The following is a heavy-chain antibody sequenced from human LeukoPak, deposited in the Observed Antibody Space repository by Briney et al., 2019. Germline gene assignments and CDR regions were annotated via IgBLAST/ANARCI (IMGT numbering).Heavy chain of an antibody. V-gene: IGHV1-24*01. D-gene: IGHD3-3*01. J-gene: IGHJ5*02. Sequence: GASVKVSCKVSGYTLTELSMHWLRQAPGKGLEWMGGFDPEDGETIYAQKFQGRVTMTEDTSTDTAYMELSSLRSEDTAVYYCATDASTYYDFWSGYSPFFDPWGQGTLVTVSS. CDR3: ATDASTYYDFWSGYSPFFDP. CDR1: GYTLTELS. CDR2: FDPEDGET.